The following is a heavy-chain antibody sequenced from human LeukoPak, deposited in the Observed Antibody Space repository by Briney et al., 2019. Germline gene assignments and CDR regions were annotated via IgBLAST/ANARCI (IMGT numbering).Heavy chain of an antibody. Sequence: PSETLSLTCAVYGGSFSGYYWSWIRQPPGKGLEWIGEINHSGSTNYNPSLKSRVTISVDTSKNQFSLKLSSVTAADTAVYYCARGVYGSGSYSWFDPWGQGTLVTVSS. CDR1: GGSFSGYY. J-gene: IGHJ5*02. CDR3: ARGVYGSGSYSWFDP. D-gene: IGHD3-10*01. CDR2: INHSGST. V-gene: IGHV4-34*01.